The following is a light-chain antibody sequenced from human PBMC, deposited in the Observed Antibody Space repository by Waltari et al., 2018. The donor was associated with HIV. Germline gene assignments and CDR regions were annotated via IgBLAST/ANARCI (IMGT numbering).Light chain of an antibody. CDR2: EGT. Sequence: QSALTQPASVSGSPGQSITISCTGTSSNVGSDDLVSWYQQHPGEAPKLIIYEGTKRPSGFSNRFSGAKSGNTGSLTISGLQAEDEADYYCCSCPRSGIRYVFGTGTKVTVL. V-gene: IGLV2-23*01. CDR3: CSCPRSGIRYV. CDR1: SSNVGSDDL. J-gene: IGLJ1*01.